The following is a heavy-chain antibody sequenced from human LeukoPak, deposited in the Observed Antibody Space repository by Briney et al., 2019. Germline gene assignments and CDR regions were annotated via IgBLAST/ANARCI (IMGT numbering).Heavy chain of an antibody. CDR2: IWYDGSNK. Sequence: PGGSLRLSCAASGFTFSSYGMHWVRQAPGKGLEWVAVIWYDGSNKYYADSVKGRFIISRDNAKNSQYLQINSLRAEDTAIYYCARIGYRSSSFDYWGQGTLVTASS. CDR3: ARIGYRSSSFDY. V-gene: IGHV3-33*01. CDR1: GFTFSSYG. D-gene: IGHD6-6*01. J-gene: IGHJ4*02.